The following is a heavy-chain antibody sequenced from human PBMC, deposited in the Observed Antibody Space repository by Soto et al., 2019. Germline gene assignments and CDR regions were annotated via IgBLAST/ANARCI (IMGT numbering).Heavy chain of an antibody. J-gene: IGHJ4*02. CDR2: ISESGGST. CDR3: AKVHGDAG. V-gene: IGHV3-23*01. Sequence: EVHLLESGGGLLQPGGSLRLSCAASGFTFTSYTMTWVRQAPGKGLEWVSSISESGGSTHYADSVRGRFTISRDNSKNTVYLQMNSLRTEDTAVYYCAKVHGDAGWGQGTLVIVSS. D-gene: IGHD4-17*01. CDR1: GFTFTSYT.